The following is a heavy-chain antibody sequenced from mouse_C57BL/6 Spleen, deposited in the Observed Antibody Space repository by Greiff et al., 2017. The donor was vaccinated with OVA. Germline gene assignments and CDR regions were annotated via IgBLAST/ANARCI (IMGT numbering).Heavy chain of an antibody. CDR3: ASGNFITTVVPYYFDY. D-gene: IGHD1-1*01. CDR2: ILPGSGST. V-gene: IGHV1-9*01. CDR1: GYTFTGYW. Sequence: QVQLKESGAELMKPGASVKLSCKATGYTFTGYWIEWVKQRPGHGLEWIGEILPGSGSTNYNEKFKGKATFTADTSSNTAYMQLSSLTTEDSAIYYCASGNFITTVVPYYFDYWGQGTTLTVSS. J-gene: IGHJ2*01.